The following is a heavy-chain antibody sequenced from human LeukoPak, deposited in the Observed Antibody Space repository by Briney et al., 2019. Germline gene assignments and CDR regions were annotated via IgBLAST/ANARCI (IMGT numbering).Heavy chain of an antibody. CDR2: IIPIFGTA. CDR1: GGTFSSYA. D-gene: IGHD3-22*01. CDR3: VFDSSGYYFLLGDY. J-gene: IGHJ4*02. V-gene: IGHV1-69*01. Sequence: ASVKVSCKASGGTFSSYAISWVRQAPGQGLEWMGGIIPIFGTANYAQKFQGRVTITADESTSTAYMELSSLRSEDTAVYYCVFDSSGYYFLLGDYWGQGTLVTVSS.